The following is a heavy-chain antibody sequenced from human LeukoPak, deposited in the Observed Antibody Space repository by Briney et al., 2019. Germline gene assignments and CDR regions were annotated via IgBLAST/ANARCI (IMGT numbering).Heavy chain of an antibody. J-gene: IGHJ4*02. V-gene: IGHV1-18*01. CDR3: ARLRYSYGPSEI. CDR1: GGTFSSYA. CDR2: ISAYNGNT. D-gene: IGHD5-18*01. Sequence: SSVKVSCKASGGTFSSYAISWVRQAPGQGLEWMGWISAYNGNTNYAQKLQGRVTMTTDTSTSTAYMELRSLRSDDTAVYYCARLRYSYGPSEIWGQGTLVTVSS.